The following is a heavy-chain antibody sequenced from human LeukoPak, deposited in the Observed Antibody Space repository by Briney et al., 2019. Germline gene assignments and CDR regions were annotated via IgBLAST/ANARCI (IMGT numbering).Heavy chain of an antibody. CDR3: AHLMIAGPHDAFDI. Sequence: SLITSGVGEGLIRQPPGKALEWLALIYWDDDKRYSPSLKSMLTITKDTSKNQVVLTMTNMDPVDTATYYCAHLMIAGPHDAFDIWGQGTMVTVSS. J-gene: IGHJ3*02. CDR2: IYWDDDK. CDR1: SLITSGVG. D-gene: IGHD3-22*01. V-gene: IGHV2-5*02.